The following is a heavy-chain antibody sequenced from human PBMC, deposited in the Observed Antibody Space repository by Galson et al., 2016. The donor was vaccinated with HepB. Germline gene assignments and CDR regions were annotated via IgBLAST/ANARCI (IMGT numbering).Heavy chain of an antibody. Sequence: ETLSLTCTVSDDSMSNYYWTWIRQPPGKGLEWIGFIYYSGRTAYNPSLEGRVTISLDSSRNQFSLKVTSVTAADTAVYYCARTGVVVAATRGGWFDPWGQGTLVTVSS. CDR3: ARTGVVVAATRGGWFDP. CDR1: DDSMSNYY. V-gene: IGHV4-59*01. D-gene: IGHD2-15*01. J-gene: IGHJ5*02. CDR2: IYYSGRT.